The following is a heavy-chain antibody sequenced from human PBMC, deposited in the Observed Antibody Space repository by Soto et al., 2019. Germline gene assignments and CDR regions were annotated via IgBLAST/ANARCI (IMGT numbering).Heavy chain of an antibody. D-gene: IGHD3-22*01. CDR3: ASWGNYDSSGYGY. CDR2: IYYSGST. CDR1: GGSISSYY. J-gene: IGHJ4*02. V-gene: IGHV4-59*01. Sequence: QVRLQESGPGLVKPSETLSLTCTVSGGSISSYYWSWIRQPPGEVLEWIGYIYYSGSTNYNPSLKSRVTISVDTSKNQFSLKLSSVTAADTAVYYCASWGNYDSSGYGYWGQGTPVTVSS.